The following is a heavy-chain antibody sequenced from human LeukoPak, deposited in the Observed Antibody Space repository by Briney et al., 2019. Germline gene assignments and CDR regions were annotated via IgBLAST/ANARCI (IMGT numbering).Heavy chain of an antibody. Sequence: ASVQVSCKASGYTFTRYYMHWVRQAPGQGLEWMGIINPSGGSTRYAQESQGRVTMNRDTSTSTVYMELSSLRSEDTAVYYCARDPSKYLYYYYGMDVWGQGTTVTVSS. CDR1: GYTFTRYY. J-gene: IGHJ6*02. CDR2: INPSGGST. V-gene: IGHV1-46*01. CDR3: ARDPSKYLYYYYGMDV. D-gene: IGHD4-11*01.